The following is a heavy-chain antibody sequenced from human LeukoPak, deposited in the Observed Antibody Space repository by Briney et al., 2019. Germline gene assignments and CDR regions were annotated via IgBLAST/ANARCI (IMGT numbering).Heavy chain of an antibody. Sequence: ASVKVSCKASGYTFTSYGISWLRQAPGQGLEWMGWISAYNGNTNYAQKLQGRVTMTTDTSTSTAYMELRSLRSDDTAVYYCARLRFGLNWFDPWGQGTLVTVSS. J-gene: IGHJ5*02. CDR3: ARLRFGLNWFDP. V-gene: IGHV1-18*01. D-gene: IGHD3/OR15-3a*01. CDR2: ISAYNGNT. CDR1: GYTFTSYG.